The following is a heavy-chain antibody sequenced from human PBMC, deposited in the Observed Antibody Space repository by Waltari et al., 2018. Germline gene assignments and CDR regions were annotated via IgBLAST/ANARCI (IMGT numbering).Heavy chain of an antibody. Sequence: QVQLQESGPGLVKPSGTLSLTCAVSGGSISSSNWWSWVRQPPGKGLEWIGDIYHSGGTNYNPSLKSRVTISVDKSKNQFSLKLSSVTAADTAVYYCARVPSPNVGNYYGMDVWGQGTTVTVSS. V-gene: IGHV4-4*02. D-gene: IGHD2-2*01. CDR2: IYHSGGT. CDR1: GGSISSSNW. CDR3: ARVPSPNVGNYYGMDV. J-gene: IGHJ6*02.